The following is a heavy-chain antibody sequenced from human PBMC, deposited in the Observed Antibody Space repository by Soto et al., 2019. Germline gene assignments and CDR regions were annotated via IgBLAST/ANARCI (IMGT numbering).Heavy chain of an antibody. CDR2: MNPNSGNT. D-gene: IGHD3-10*01. Sequence: QVQLVQSGAEVKKPGASVKVSCKASGYTFTSYDINWVRQATGQGLEWMGWMNPNSGNTGYAQKFQGRVTMTRNTSISTAYIELSSLRSEDTAVYYCARGINYYDSGDDAFDLWGQGTMVTVSS. CDR3: ARGINYYDSGDDAFDL. CDR1: GYTFTSYD. J-gene: IGHJ3*01. V-gene: IGHV1-8*01.